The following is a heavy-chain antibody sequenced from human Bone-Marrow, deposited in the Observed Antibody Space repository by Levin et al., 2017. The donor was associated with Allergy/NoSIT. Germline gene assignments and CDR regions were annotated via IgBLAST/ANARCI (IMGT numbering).Heavy chain of an antibody. D-gene: IGHD1-20*01. CDR3: AKDGPYNWNVNPFDI. V-gene: IGHV3-30*18. CDR2: ISYDGSNK. Sequence: SCAASGFTFSSYGMHWVRQAPGKGLEWVAVISYDGSNKYYADSVKGRFTISRDNSKNTLYLQMNSLRAEDTAVYYCAKDGPYNWNVNPFDIWGQGTMVTVSS. J-gene: IGHJ3*02. CDR1: GFTFSSYG.